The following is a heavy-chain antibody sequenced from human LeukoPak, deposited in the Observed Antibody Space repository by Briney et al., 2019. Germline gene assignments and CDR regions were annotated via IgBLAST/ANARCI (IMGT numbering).Heavy chain of an antibody. J-gene: IGHJ4*02. V-gene: IGHV4-39*01. Sequence: PLETPCVTCTVSGGSISSSSYYWGWIRQPPGKGLEWIGSIDYSGSTFYNPNPKSRVTISVDTSKNQFSLKLSSVTVADTAVYYCARQGSGRSSDYWGQGTLVSVSS. CDR1: GGSISSSSYY. CDR3: ARQGSGRSSDY. D-gene: IGHD1-26*01. CDR2: IDYSGST.